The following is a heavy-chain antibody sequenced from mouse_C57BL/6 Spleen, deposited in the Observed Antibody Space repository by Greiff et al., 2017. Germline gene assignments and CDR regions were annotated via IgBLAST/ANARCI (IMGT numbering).Heavy chain of an antibody. CDR3: ARWLPGAY. CDR2: ISSGSSTI. J-gene: IGHJ3*01. Sequence: DVHLVESGGGLVKPGGSLKLSCAASGFTFSDYGMHWVRQAPEKGLEWVAYISSGSSTIYYADTVKGRFTISRDNAKNTLFLQMTSLRSEDTAMYYCARWLPGAYWGQGTLVTVSA. D-gene: IGHD2-2*01. CDR1: GFTFSDYG. V-gene: IGHV5-17*01.